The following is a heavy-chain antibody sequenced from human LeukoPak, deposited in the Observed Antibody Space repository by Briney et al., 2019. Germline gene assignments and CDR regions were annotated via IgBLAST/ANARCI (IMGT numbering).Heavy chain of an antibody. V-gene: IGHV3-30*04. CDR2: ISYDGSNK. D-gene: IGHD3-9*01. CDR1: GFTFSSYA. CDR3: ARDRPDFDWSLTFDY. J-gene: IGHJ4*02. Sequence: GGSLRLSCAASGFTFSSYAMHWVRQAPGKGLEWVAVISYDGSNKYYADSVKGRFTISRDNSKNTLYLQMNSLRAEDTAVYYCARDRPDFDWSLTFDYWGQGTLVTVSS.